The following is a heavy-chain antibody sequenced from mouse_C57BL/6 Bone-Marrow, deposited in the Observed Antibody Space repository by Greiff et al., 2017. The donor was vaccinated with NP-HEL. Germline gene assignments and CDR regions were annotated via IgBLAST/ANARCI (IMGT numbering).Heavy chain of an antibody. Sequence: QVQLQQPGAELVKPGASVKMSCKASGYTFTSYWITWVKQRPGQGLEWIGDIYPGSGSTNYNEKFKSKATLTVDTSSSTAYMQLSSLTSEDSAVYYCARESDPITTVVAKGAMDYWGQGTSVTVSS. CDR3: ARESDPITTVVAKGAMDY. CDR2: IYPGSGST. CDR1: GYTFTSYW. V-gene: IGHV1-55*01. J-gene: IGHJ4*01. D-gene: IGHD1-1*01.